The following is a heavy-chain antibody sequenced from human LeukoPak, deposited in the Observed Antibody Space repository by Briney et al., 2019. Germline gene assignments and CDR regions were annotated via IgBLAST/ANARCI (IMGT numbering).Heavy chain of an antibody. D-gene: IGHD3-22*01. CDR1: GFTFSIHS. V-gene: IGHV3-74*01. CDR2: IKSVGSKT. Sequence: PGGSLRLSCAASGFTFSIHSMHWVRQAPGKGLGWVARIKSVGSKTDYADSVKGRFTISRDDAKNTLYLQLNSLRAEDTAVYYCAEFDWPCGYYDSSGYYAPFDYWGQGTLVTVSS. CDR3: AEFDWPCGYYDSSGYYAPFDY. J-gene: IGHJ4*02.